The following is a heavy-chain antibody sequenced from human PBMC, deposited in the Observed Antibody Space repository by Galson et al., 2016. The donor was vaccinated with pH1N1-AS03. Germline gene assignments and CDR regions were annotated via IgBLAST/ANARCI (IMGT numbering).Heavy chain of an antibody. Sequence: SLRLSCAASGFIFSNFWMTWVRQAPGKGLEWVANMNQDGSVINYVESVKGRFTVSRDNPKSSLCLHMNSLRVGYTAVYDCPRDLGGYDPFYYWGQGNRVTVSS. CDR1: GFIFSNFW. CDR2: MNQDGSVI. V-gene: IGHV3-7*01. J-gene: IGHJ4*02. CDR3: PRDLGGYDPFYY. D-gene: IGHD5-12*01.